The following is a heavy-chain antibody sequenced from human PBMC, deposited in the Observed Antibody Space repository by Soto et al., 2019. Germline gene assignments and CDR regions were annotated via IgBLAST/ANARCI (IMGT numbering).Heavy chain of an antibody. CDR2: IYYSGST. D-gene: IGHD3-22*01. CDR1: GGSISSYY. CDR3: ARHAMYYYDSSGYYTGAYYFDY. V-gene: IGHV4-59*08. Sequence: QVQLQESGPGLVKPSETLSLTCTVSGGSISSYYWSWIRQPPGKGLEWIGYIYYSGSTNYNPSLKGRVTISVDTSKNQFSLKLSSVTAADTAVYYCARHAMYYYDSSGYYTGAYYFDYWGQGTLVTVSS. J-gene: IGHJ4*02.